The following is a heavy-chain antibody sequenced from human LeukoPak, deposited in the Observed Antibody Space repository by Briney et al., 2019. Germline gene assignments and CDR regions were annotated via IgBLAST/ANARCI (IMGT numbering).Heavy chain of an antibody. CDR2: LSGSGSST. V-gene: IGHV3-23*01. Sequence: AGSLRLSCAASGFTFSTYAMSWARQAPGKGLEWVSGLSGSGSSTYYADSVKGRFTISRDNSKNTLYLQMNSLRAEDTAVYYCAKEDSSSSGWQGALDYWGQETLVTVSS. CDR3: AKEDSSSSGWQGALDY. J-gene: IGHJ4*02. D-gene: IGHD6-19*01. CDR1: GFTFSTYA.